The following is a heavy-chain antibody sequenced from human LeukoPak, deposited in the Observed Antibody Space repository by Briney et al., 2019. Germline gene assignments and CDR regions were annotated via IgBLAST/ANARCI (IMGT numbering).Heavy chain of an antibody. CDR2: INPNSGGT. J-gene: IGHJ4*02. Sequence: GASVKVSCKASGYTFTGYYMHWVRQAPGQGLEWMGWINPNSGGTNYAQKFQGRVTMTRDTSISTAYMELSRLRSDDTAVYYCARDDSYVEWFGELFGYWGQGTLVTVSS. D-gene: IGHD3-10*01. CDR1: GYTFTGYY. CDR3: ARDDSYVEWFGELFGY. V-gene: IGHV1-2*02.